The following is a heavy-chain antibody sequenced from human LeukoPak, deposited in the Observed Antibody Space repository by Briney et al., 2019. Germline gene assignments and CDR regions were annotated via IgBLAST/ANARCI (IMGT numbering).Heavy chain of an antibody. CDR2: ISGSGAST. Sequence: GGSLRLSCTASGFTLSSYAVTWVRQAPRKGLEWVSTISGSGASTYYADSVKGRFTISRDNSKNMLYLQMDSLRAEDTAVYYCAKDQRNSNGEGPLDYWGQGTLVTVSS. D-gene: IGHD2-21*01. J-gene: IGHJ4*02. CDR1: GFTLSSYA. CDR3: AKDQRNSNGEGPLDY. V-gene: IGHV3-23*01.